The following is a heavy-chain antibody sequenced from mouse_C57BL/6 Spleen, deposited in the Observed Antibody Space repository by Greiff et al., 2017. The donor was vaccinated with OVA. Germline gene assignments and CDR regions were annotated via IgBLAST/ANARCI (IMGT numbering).Heavy chain of an antibody. CDR1: GFTFSNYW. Sequence: EVKLEESGGGLVQPGGSMKLSCVASGFTFSNYWMNWVRQSPEKGLEWVAQIRLKSDNYATHYAESVKGRLTISRDDSKSSVYLQMNNLRAEDTGIYYCTGSYYGTWYFDVWGTGTTVTVSS. D-gene: IGHD2-1*01. CDR3: TGSYYGTWYFDV. V-gene: IGHV6-3*01. J-gene: IGHJ1*03. CDR2: IRLKSDNYAT.